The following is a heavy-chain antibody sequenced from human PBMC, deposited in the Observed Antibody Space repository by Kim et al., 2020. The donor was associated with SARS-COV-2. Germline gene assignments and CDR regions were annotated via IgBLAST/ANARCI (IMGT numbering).Heavy chain of an antibody. Sequence: GGSLRLSCAASGFTFSSYAMSWVRQAPGKGLEWVSAISGSGGSTYYADSVKGRFTISRDNSKNTLYLQMNSLRAEDTAVYYCAKVIVTSRNAAYCGGDCYNFDYWGQGTLVTVSS. V-gene: IGHV3-23*01. CDR2: ISGSGGST. CDR3: AKVIVTSRNAAYCGGDCYNFDY. J-gene: IGHJ4*02. D-gene: IGHD2-21*02. CDR1: GFTFSSYA.